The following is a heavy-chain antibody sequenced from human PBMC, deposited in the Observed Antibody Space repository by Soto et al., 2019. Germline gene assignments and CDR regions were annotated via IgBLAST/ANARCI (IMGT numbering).Heavy chain of an antibody. CDR3: ASGLRYGLTTGWLDP. J-gene: IGHJ5*02. CDR2: ISWNSGSI. V-gene: IGHV3-9*01. CDR1: GLTFYVHV. D-gene: IGHD5-18*01. Sequence: PGCCLRLSCVASGLTFYVHVMHWVLQTQGKGLEWVSGISWNSGSIGYADSVKGRFTISRDNAKNSLYLQMISLRAEDTALYFFASGLRYGLTTGWLDPWVQGTRVTVSS.